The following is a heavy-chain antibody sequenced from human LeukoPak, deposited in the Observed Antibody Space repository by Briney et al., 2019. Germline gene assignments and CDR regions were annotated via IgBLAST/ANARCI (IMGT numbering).Heavy chain of an antibody. CDR1: GYTFTSYY. V-gene: IGHV1-46*01. CDR2: INPSGGST. J-gene: IGHJ5*02. CDR3: ARGWTTVTTGWFDP. D-gene: IGHD4-17*01. Sequence: ASVKLSCTASGYTFTSYYMHWVRQAPPQGLEWMGIINPSGGSTSYAQKFQGTVTMTRDPSTSTVYMELSSLRSEDTAVYYCARGWTTVTTGWFDPWGQGALVTVSS.